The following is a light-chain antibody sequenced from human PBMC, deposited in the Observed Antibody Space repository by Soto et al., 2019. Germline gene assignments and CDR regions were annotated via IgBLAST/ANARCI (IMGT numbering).Light chain of an antibody. Sequence: QSALTQPPSASGSPGQSVTISCTGTTSDVGGYNFVSWYQQHPGKAPKLIIYEVNKRPSGVPDRFSGSKSGNTASLTVSGLQAEDEADYYCSSFAGFHNRYVFGTGTKVTVL. V-gene: IGLV2-8*01. CDR1: TSDVGGYNF. J-gene: IGLJ1*01. CDR2: EVN. CDR3: SSFAGFHNRYV.